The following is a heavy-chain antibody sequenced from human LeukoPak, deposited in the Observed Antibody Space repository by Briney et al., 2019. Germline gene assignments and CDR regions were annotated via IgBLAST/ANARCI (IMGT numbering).Heavy chain of an antibody. D-gene: IGHD2-2*01. V-gene: IGHV3-9*01. CDR3: AGYCSSTSCYWAFDI. CDR2: ISWNSGDI. J-gene: IGHJ3*02. CDR1: GLTFDDYA. Sequence: GGSLRLSCAVSGLTFDDYAMHWVRLAPGKGLEWVSGISWNSGDIGYADSVKGRFTISRDNAKSSLFLQMNGLRAEDTALYYCAGYCSSTSCYWAFDIWGQGTMVTVSS.